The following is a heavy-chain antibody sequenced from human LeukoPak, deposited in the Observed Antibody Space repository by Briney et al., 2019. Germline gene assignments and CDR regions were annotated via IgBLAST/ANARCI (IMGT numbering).Heavy chain of an antibody. CDR2: INPSGGST. Sequence: ASVPDSCQASGYTFTNYYMHWVRPPPGQGLAGMGIINPSGGSTSYAQKFQGRVTMTRDTSTSTVYMELSSLRSEDTAVYYCARDVHCSGGSCYYYGMDVWGKGTRSPSPQ. V-gene: IGHV1-46*01. CDR1: GYTFTNYY. CDR3: ARDVHCSGGSCYYYGMDV. J-gene: IGHJ6*04. D-gene: IGHD2-15*01.